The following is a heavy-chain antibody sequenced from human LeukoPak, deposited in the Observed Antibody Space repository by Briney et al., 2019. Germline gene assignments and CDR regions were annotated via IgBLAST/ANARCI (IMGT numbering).Heavy chain of an antibody. J-gene: IGHJ4*02. CDR2: INWNSDTV. D-gene: IGHD1-1*01. Sequence: GGSLRLSCAASGFTFGNYAMHWVRQAPGKGLEWVSGINWNSDTVNYADSVKGRFTISRDNAKNSLYLQQSSLTADDTAVYYCSKGAGYEQESRLEYWGQGALVTVSS. CDR1: GFTFGNYA. V-gene: IGHV3-9*01. CDR3: SKGAGYEQESRLEY.